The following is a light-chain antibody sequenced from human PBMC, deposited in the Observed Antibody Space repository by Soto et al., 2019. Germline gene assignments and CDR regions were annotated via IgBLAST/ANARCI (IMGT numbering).Light chain of an antibody. Sequence: DIVMTQSPLSLPATPGEPASISCRSSQSLLHRNGYNYLDWYLQKPGQSPQLLIYLGSNRASGVPDRFSGSGSGTDFTLKISRVEAEDVGVYYCMQALQTPWTFGQGTKVEI. CDR3: MQALQTPWT. CDR2: LGS. V-gene: IGKV2-28*01. J-gene: IGKJ1*01. CDR1: QSLLHRNGYNY.